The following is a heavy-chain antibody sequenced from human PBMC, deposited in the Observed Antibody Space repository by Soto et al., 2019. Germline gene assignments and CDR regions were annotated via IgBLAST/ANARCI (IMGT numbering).Heavy chain of an antibody. D-gene: IGHD3-16*01. CDR2: IYYSATT. CDR1: GGSVSSDNYY. V-gene: IGHV4-30-4*01. J-gene: IGHJ4*02. CDR3: ARHAVLKTIFDY. Sequence: SETLSLTCTVSGGSVSSDNYYWSWIRQPPGKGLEWIGYIYYSATTYSNPSLKSRITMSVDTSKNQFSLQLGSVTAADTAVYYCARHAVLKTIFDYWGQGTLVTVSS.